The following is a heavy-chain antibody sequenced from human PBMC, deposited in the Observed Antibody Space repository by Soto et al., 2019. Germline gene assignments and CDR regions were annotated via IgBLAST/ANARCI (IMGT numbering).Heavy chain of an antibody. V-gene: IGHV1-69*02. D-gene: IGHD4-17*01. CDR2: IIPILGIA. Sequence: QVQLVQSGAEVKKPGSSVKVSCKASGGTFSSYTISWVRQAPGQGLEWMGRIIPILGIANYAQKFQGRVTITADKSTSTAYMELSSLRSEDTAVYYCAGIGPERWHHFDYWGQGTLVTVSS. J-gene: IGHJ4*02. CDR3: AGIGPERWHHFDY. CDR1: GGTFSSYT.